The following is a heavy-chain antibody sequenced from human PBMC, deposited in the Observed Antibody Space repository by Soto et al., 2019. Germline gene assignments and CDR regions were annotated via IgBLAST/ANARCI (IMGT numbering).Heavy chain of an antibody. D-gene: IGHD3-9*01. CDR2: ISAYNGNT. J-gene: IGHJ3*02. CDR1: GYTFTSYG. Sequence: QVQLVQSRAEVKKPGASVKVSCKASGYTFTSYGISWVRQAPGQGLEWMGWISAYNGNTNYAQKLQGRVTMTTDTSTSTAYMELRSLRSDDTAVYYCARFVISLGYYDILTGYYFPDAFDIWGQGTMVTVSS. CDR3: ARFVISLGYYDILTGYYFPDAFDI. V-gene: IGHV1-18*01.